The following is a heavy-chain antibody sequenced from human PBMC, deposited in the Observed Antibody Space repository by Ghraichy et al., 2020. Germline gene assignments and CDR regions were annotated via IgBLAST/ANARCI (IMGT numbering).Heavy chain of an antibody. CDR2: IRSKNFGGTT. CDR3: TRGPIEGGS. V-gene: IGHV3-49*04. CDR1: GFAFGDYL. Sequence: GGSLRLSCTASGFAFGDYLLSWVRQAPGKGLEWVGFIRSKNFGGTTEYAAPVKGRFIMSRDDSKSIAYLQMNSLKTEDTAVYYCTRGPIEGGSWGQGTLATVSS. D-gene: IGHD3-16*01. J-gene: IGHJ5*02.